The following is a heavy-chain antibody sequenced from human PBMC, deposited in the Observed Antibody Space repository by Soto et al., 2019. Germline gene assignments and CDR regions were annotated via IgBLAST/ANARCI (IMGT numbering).Heavy chain of an antibody. V-gene: IGHV5-51*01. D-gene: IGHD2-2*01. CDR3: ARVPADRYYYGMDV. CDR1: GYSFTGFW. Sequence: PGESLKISCKGSGYSFTGFWIGWVRQMPGKGLELMGIIYPGDSDTTYSPSFQGQVTISVDKSIRTAYLQWSSLKASDTAMYYCARVPADRYYYGMDVWGQGTTVTVSS. J-gene: IGHJ6*02. CDR2: IYPGDSDT.